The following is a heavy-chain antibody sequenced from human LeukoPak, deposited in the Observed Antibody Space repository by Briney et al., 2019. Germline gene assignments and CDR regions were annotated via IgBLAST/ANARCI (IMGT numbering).Heavy chain of an antibody. CDR2: INTNTGNP. CDR3: ARAYQPLGGLSFPDS. CDR1: GYTFTTYA. D-gene: IGHD3-16*02. V-gene: IGHV7-4-1*02. Sequence: ASVKVSCKASGYTFTTYAMNWVRQAPGQGLEWMGWINTNTGNPAYAQGFAGRFVFSLDTSVSTAYLQISSLKAEDTAVYYCARAYQPLGGLSFPDSWGQGTLVTVSS. J-gene: IGHJ5*01.